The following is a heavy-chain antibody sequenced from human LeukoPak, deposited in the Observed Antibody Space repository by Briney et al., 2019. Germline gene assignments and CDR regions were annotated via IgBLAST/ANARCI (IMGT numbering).Heavy chain of an antibody. CDR2: IYYSGST. D-gene: IGHD6-13*01. CDR3: ARENSAAAEVDY. V-gene: IGHV4-61*01. CDR1: GGSISSGSYY. Sequence: SETLSLTCTVSGGSISSGSYYWSWIRQPPGKGLEWIGYIYYSGSTNYNPSLKSRVTISVDTSKNQFSLKLSSVTAADTAVYYCARENSAAAEVDYWGQGTLVTVSS. J-gene: IGHJ4*02.